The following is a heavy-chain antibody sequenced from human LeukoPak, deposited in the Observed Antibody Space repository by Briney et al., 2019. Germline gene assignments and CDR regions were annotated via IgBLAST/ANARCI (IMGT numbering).Heavy chain of an antibody. Sequence: GRSLRLSCAASGFTFSSYAMHWVRQAPGKGLEWVAVISYDGSNKYYADSVKGRFTISRDNSKNTLYLQMNSLRAEDTAVHYCAEHSGSSSYWGQGTLVTVSS. CDR2: ISYDGSNK. CDR1: GFTFSSYA. CDR3: AEHSGSSSY. J-gene: IGHJ4*02. V-gene: IGHV3-30-3*01. D-gene: IGHD1-26*01.